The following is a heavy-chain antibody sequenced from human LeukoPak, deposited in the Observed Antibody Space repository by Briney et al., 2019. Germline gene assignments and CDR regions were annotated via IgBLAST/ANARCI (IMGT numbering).Heavy chain of an antibody. Sequence: GESLKISCKGSGYSFTSYWIGWVRQMPGKGLEWMGIIYPGDSDTRYSPSFQGQVTISADKSISTAYLQWSSLKALDTAMYYCARRRDSSGYPDAFDIWGQGTMVTVSS. CDR1: GYSFTSYW. CDR3: ARRRDSSGYPDAFDI. V-gene: IGHV5-51*01. CDR2: IYPGDSDT. D-gene: IGHD3-22*01. J-gene: IGHJ3*02.